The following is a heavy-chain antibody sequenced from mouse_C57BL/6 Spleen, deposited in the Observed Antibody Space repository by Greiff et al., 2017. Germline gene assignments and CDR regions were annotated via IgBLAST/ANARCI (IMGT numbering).Heavy chain of an antibody. J-gene: IGHJ1*03. CDR2: IYPGDGDT. CDR1: GYAFSSSW. D-gene: IGHD1-1*01. V-gene: IGHV1-82*01. Sequence: QVQLKHSGPELVKPGASVKISCKASGYAFSSSWMNWVKQRPGKGLEWIGRIYPGDGDTNYNGKFKGKATLTADKSSSTAYMQLSSLTSEDSAVYFCARIRDYGSSYGYFDVWGTGTTVTVSS. CDR3: ARIRDYGSSYGYFDV.